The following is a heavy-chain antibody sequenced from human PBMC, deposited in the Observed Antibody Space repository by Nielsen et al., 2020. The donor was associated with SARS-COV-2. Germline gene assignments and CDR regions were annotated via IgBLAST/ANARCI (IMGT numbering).Heavy chain of an antibody. D-gene: IGHD1-26*01. CDR2: IYSGGST. J-gene: IGHJ3*02. CDR1: GFTFSNAW. Sequence: GGSLRLSCAASGFTFSNAWMSWVRQAPGKGLEWVSVIYSGGSTYYADSVKGRFTISRDNSKNTLYLQMNSLRAEDTAVYYCAGAPRLGGAFDIWGQGTMVTVSS. V-gene: IGHV3-66*01. CDR3: AGAPRLGGAFDI.